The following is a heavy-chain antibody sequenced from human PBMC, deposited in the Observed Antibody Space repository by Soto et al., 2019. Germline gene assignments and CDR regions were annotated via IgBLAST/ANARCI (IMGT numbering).Heavy chain of an antibody. V-gene: IGHV3-73*01. J-gene: IGHJ4*02. CDR3: SRDDSAWFLN. Sequence: PAGSLRLSCAASRFTFGASALPWARQASGKGLEWLGRIGSKGETYATAYAASVKGRFTISRDDSKNTAYLQMNSLESEDTAVYYCSRDDSAWFLNWGRGTLVTGSS. D-gene: IGHD3-9*01. CDR2: IGSKGETYAT. CDR1: RFTFGASA.